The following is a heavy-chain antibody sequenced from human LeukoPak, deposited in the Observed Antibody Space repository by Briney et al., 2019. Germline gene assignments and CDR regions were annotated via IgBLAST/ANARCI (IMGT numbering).Heavy chain of an antibody. CDR2: MNPNSGNT. J-gene: IGHJ3*02. Sequence: ASEKVSCKASGYTFTSYDINWVRQATGQGLEWMGWMNPNSGNTGYAQKFQGRVTMTRNTSISAAYMELSSLRSEDTAVYYCARAPRGYCSGGSCPRAAFDIWGQGTMVTVSS. D-gene: IGHD2-15*01. CDR3: ARAPRGYCSGGSCPRAAFDI. V-gene: IGHV1-8*01. CDR1: GYTFTSYD.